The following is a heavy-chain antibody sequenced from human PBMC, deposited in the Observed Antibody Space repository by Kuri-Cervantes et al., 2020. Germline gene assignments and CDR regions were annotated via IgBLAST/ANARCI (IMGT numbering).Heavy chain of an antibody. CDR3: ARVGGYGIMITFGGVISAFDI. D-gene: IGHD3-16*02. Sequence: SQTLSLTCAVYGRSFSGYYWSWIRQPPGKGLEWIGEINHSGSTNYNPSLKSRVTISVDTSKNQFSLKLSSVTAADTAVYYCARVGGYGIMITFGGVISAFDIWGQGTMVTVSS. CDR2: INHSGST. CDR1: GRSFSGYY. J-gene: IGHJ3*02. V-gene: IGHV4-34*01.